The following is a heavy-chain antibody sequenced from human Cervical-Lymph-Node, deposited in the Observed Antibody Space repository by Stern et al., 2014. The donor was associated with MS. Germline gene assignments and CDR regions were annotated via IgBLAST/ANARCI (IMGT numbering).Heavy chain of an antibody. V-gene: IGHV3-72*01. CDR1: GFTFSDHY. CDR3: ASLGYCSGGTCYVGY. Sequence: VQLVESGGGLVQPGGSLRLSCAASGFTFSDHYMDWVRQAPGKGLEWVGRIRNKANRYTTEYAASVKGRFTISRDDSKNSLYLQMDSLKTEDTAVYYCASLGYCSGGTCYVGYWGQGTLVTVSS. CDR2: IRNKANRYTT. J-gene: IGHJ4*02. D-gene: IGHD2-15*01.